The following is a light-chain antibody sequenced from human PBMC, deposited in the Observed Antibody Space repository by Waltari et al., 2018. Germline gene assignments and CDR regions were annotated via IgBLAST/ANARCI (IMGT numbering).Light chain of an antibody. CDR1: SSNIGAGYD. Sequence: SVLTQPPSVSGAPGQRVTISCTGSSSNIGAGYDVNWYQHLPVTAPKLLIYGDNKRPSGVSDRFWTSKSGASASLAITGLQAEDEADYYCQTYDSSLSGHVVFGGGTKLTV. CDR3: QTYDSSLSGHVV. CDR2: GDN. V-gene: IGLV1-40*01. J-gene: IGLJ2*01.